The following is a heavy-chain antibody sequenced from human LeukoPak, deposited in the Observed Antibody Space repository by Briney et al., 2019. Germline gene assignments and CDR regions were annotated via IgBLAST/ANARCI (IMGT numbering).Heavy chain of an antibody. J-gene: IGHJ4*02. V-gene: IGHV3-21*01. CDR3: ARDLKYCSSTSCYWRLYAMELFDY. CDR2: ISSSSSYI. CDR1: GFTFSRYA. Sequence: GGSLRLSCATSGFTFSRYAMSWVRQAPGNGLEWVSSISSSSSYIYYADSVKGRFTISRDNAKNSLYLQMNSLRAEDTAVYYCARDLKYCSSTSCYWRLYAMELFDYWGQGTLVTVSS. D-gene: IGHD2-2*01.